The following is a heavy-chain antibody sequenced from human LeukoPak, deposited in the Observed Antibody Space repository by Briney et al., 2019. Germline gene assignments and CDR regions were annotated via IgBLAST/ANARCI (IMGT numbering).Heavy chain of an antibody. V-gene: IGHV3-9*03. D-gene: IGHD4-11*01. Sequence: GGSLRLSCAASGFTFDDYAMHWVRQAPGKGLEWVSGISWNSGSIGYADSVKGRFTISRDNAKNSLYLQMNSLRAEDMALYYSAKAGLYSSYYFDYWGQGTLVTVSS. J-gene: IGHJ4*02. CDR1: GFTFDDYA. CDR2: ISWNSGSI. CDR3: AKAGLYSSYYFDY.